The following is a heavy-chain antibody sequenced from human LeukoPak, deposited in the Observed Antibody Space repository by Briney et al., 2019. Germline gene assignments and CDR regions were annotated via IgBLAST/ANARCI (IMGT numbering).Heavy chain of an antibody. CDR2: IWYDGSNK. V-gene: IGHV3-33*01. CDR1: KFTFSSYD. D-gene: IGHD3-10*01. Sequence: GGSLRLSCAASKFTFSSYDMHWVRQAPGKGLEWVAVIWYDGSNKYSADSVKGRFTISRDNFKNTLFLQMNSLRVEDTAVYYCAASRGGGGYFDLWGRGTLVTVSS. J-gene: IGHJ2*01. CDR3: AASRGGGGYFDL.